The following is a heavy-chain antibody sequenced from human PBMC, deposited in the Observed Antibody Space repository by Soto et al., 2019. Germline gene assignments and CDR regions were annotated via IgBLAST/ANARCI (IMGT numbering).Heavy chain of an antibody. V-gene: IGHV3-23*01. CDR3: AKAVNYYDSSVDWFDP. CDR2: ISGSGGST. J-gene: IGHJ5*02. D-gene: IGHD3-22*01. Sequence: GGSLRLSCAASGFTFSSYAMSWVRQAPGKGLEWVSAISGSGGSTYYADSVKGRFTISRDNSKNTLYLQMNSLRAEDTAVYYCAKAVNYYDSSVDWFDPWGQGTLVTVSS. CDR1: GFTFSSYA.